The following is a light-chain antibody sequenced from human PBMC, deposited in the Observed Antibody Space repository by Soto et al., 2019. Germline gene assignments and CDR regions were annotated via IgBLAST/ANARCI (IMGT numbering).Light chain of an antibody. V-gene: IGKV3-15*01. CDR2: GAS. Sequence: EIVMTQSPAILSVSPGERATLSCRASQSVGRNIAWYQQKPGQAPRLLIYGASTRATGIPARVSGSGSGTEFTLPISSLQSDDFSVSYCQQYNNWPTWSFGQGTKVEVK. CDR1: QSVGRN. J-gene: IGKJ1*01. CDR3: QQYNNWPTWS.